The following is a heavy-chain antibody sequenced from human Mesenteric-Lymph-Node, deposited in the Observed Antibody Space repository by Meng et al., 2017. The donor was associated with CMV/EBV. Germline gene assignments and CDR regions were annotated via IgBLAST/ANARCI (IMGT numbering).Heavy chain of an antibody. D-gene: IGHD6-6*01. CDR1: GFIFSDFY. Sequence: GESLKISCAASGFIFSDFYMTWIRQAPGKGLEWVSYISNSGRTIYNADSVKGRFTISRDNAKNSLYLQMNSLRAEDTAVYYCARVGRRGLIAPQDHWGQGTLVTVSS. V-gene: IGHV3-11*01. CDR2: ISNSGRTI. J-gene: IGHJ4*02. CDR3: ARVGRRGLIAPQDH.